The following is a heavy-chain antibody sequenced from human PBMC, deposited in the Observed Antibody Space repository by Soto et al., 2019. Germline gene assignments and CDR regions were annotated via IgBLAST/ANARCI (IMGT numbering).Heavy chain of an antibody. D-gene: IGHD3-22*01. CDR2: ISGRGDDT. Sequence: GGSLRLSCAASGFTFSSYAMSWVRQAPGKGLEWVSTISGRGDDTYYTDSVKGRFTISRDNSKNTLYVHMNSLRAEDTTVYYCARAQPTYSSSYFDYWGQGTLVTVSS. J-gene: IGHJ4*02. V-gene: IGHV3-23*01. CDR1: GFTFSSYA. CDR3: ARAQPTYSSSYFDY.